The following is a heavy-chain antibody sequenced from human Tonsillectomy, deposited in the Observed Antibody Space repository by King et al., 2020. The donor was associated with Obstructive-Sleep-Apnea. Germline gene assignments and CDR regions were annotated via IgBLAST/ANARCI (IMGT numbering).Heavy chain of an antibody. V-gene: IGHV4-30-4*01. CDR3: ARDGGDSSGYYYFDY. CDR1: GGSISSGDYY. J-gene: IGHJ4*02. Sequence: QLQESGPGLVKPSQTLSLTCTVSGGSISSGDYYWSWIRQPPGKGLEWIGYIYYSGSTYYNPSLKSRVTISVDTSKNQFSLKLSPVTAADTAVYYCARDGGDSSGYYYFDYWGQGTLVTVSS. D-gene: IGHD3-22*01. CDR2: IYYSGST.